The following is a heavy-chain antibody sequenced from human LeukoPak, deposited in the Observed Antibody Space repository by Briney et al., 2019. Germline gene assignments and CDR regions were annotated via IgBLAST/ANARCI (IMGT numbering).Heavy chain of an antibody. D-gene: IGHD1-1*01. CDR3: ARGRWAGTTLGNWFDP. Sequence: SETLSLTCTVSGGSISSYYWSWIRQPPGKGLEWIGYIYYSGSTNYNPSLKSRVTISVDTSKSQFSLKLSSVTAADTAVYYCARGRWAGTTLGNWFDPWGQGTLVTVSS. J-gene: IGHJ5*02. V-gene: IGHV4-59*01. CDR2: IYYSGST. CDR1: GGSISSYY.